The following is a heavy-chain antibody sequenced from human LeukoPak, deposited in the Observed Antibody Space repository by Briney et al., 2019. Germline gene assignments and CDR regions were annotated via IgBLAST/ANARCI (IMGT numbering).Heavy chain of an antibody. Sequence: PGGSLRLSCAGSGFSFSSYWMGWVRQTPGKGLGYVANIIQDGGETHYVDSVKGRFTISRDNAKKQLYLQMNRLRVEDTAVYYCMRALGDYSIGRDYAGNDFWGQGTLVIVSS. CDR1: GFSFSSYW. V-gene: IGHV3-7*01. D-gene: IGHD2-21*01. CDR3: MRALGDYSIGRDYAGNDF. CDR2: IIQDGGET. J-gene: IGHJ4*02.